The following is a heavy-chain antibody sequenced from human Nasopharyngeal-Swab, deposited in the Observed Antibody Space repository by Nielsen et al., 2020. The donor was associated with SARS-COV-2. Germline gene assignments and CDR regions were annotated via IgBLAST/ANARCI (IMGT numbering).Heavy chain of an antibody. Sequence: SGPTLVKPTQALTLTCTFSAFSLSTTGTGVGWVRQPPGKGLEWLALIYWDDDKRYNPSLKSRLTITKDTSNGQVILTMTNMDPVDTATYYCAHSGGRVGTTDFDYWGQGTLVSVSS. CDR3: AHSGGRVGTTDFDY. CDR1: AFSLSTTGTG. V-gene: IGHV2-5*02. D-gene: IGHD1-26*01. J-gene: IGHJ4*02. CDR2: IYWDDDK.